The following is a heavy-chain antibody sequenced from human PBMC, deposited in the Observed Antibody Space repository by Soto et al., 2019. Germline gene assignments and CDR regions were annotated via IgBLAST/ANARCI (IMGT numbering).Heavy chain of an antibody. V-gene: IGHV4-61*01. J-gene: IGHJ4*02. CDR2: IYYSGST. CDR3: ARGRIPMIVDY. D-gene: IGHD3-22*01. CDR1: GGSVSSGSYY. Sequence: QVQLQESGPGLVKPSETLSLTCTVSGGSVSSGSYYWSWIRQPPGKGLEWIGYIYYSGSTNYNPSLKSRVTISVDMSKNQVSLKLSSVTAADTAAYYCARGRIPMIVDYCGQGTLVTVSS.